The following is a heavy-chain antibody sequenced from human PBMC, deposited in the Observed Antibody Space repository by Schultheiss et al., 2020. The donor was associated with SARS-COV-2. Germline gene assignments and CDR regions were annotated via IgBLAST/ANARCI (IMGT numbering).Heavy chain of an antibody. CDR2: IYSCGST. Sequence: GGSLRLSCAASGFTVSSNYMSWVRQAPGKGLEWVSVIYSCGSTYYADSVKGRFTISRDNAKNSLYLQMNSLRDEDTAVYYCARDFFKVVGGGEGYWGQGTLVTVSS. V-gene: IGHV3-66*03. D-gene: IGHD2-21*01. CDR3: ARDFFKVVGGGEGY. J-gene: IGHJ4*02. CDR1: GFTVSSNY.